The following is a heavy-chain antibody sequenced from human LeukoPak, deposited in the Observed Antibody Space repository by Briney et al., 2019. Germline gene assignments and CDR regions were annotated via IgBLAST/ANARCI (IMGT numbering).Heavy chain of an antibody. CDR3: AKDLFSGSGRAGNMDV. CDR1: GFTFDNYV. J-gene: IGHJ6*03. D-gene: IGHD3-10*01. CDR2: ITGLFPNT. Sequence: GGSLRLSCAASGFTFDNYVMACFRQAPGKGLEGGSTITGLFPNTYSADSVKGRFTISSDNSKSTLYLQMNSLRDEDPAVYYCAKDLFSGSGRAGNMDVWGKGTTVTVSS. V-gene: IGHV3-23*01.